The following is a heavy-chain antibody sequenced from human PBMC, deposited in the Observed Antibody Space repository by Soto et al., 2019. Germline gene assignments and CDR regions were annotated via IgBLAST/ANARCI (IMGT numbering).Heavy chain of an antibody. CDR2: TYYRSKWYN. Sequence: SQTLSLTCAISGDSVSSNSAAWNWIRQSPSRGLEWLGRTYYRSKWYNDYAVSVKSRITINPDTSKNQFSLQLNSVTPEDTAVYYCARGPGAGYCSGGSCYSLVNWFDPWGQGTLVTVSS. D-gene: IGHD2-15*01. CDR1: GDSVSSNSAA. V-gene: IGHV6-1*01. CDR3: ARGPGAGYCSGGSCYSLVNWFDP. J-gene: IGHJ5*02.